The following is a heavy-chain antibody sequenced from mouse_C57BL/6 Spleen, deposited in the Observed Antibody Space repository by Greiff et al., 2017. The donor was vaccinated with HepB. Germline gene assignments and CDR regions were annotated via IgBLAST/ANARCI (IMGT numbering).Heavy chain of an antibody. J-gene: IGHJ1*03. CDR1: GYTFTSYW. CDR2: IDPSDSYT. V-gene: IGHV1-69*01. CDR3: ARRYYYGSSYLWYFDV. Sequence: QVQLQQPGAELVMPGASVKLSCKASGYTFTSYWMHWVKQRPGQVLEWIGEIDPSDSYTNYNQKFKGKSTLTVDKSSSTAYMQLSSLTSEDSAVYYCARRYYYGSSYLWYFDVWGTGTTVTVSS. D-gene: IGHD1-1*01.